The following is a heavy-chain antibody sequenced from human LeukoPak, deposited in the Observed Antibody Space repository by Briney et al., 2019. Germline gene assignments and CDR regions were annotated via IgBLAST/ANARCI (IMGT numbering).Heavy chain of an antibody. CDR3: ARLVGATLYYFDY. V-gene: IGHV4-4*09. CDR1: GGSISSYY. CDR2: IYTSGST. Sequence: SETLSFTCTVSGGSISSYYWSWIRQPPGKGLEWIGYIYTSGSTNYNPSLKSRVTISVDTSKNQFSLKLSSVTAADTAVYYCARLVGATLYYFDYWGQGTLVTVSS. J-gene: IGHJ4*02. D-gene: IGHD1-26*01.